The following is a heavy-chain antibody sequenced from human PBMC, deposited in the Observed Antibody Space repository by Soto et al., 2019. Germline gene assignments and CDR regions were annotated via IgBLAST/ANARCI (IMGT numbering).Heavy chain of an antibody. CDR1: GGSISSSSYY. J-gene: IGHJ6*03. CDR3: ARLALRFLEWLPPGDYMDV. CDR2: IYYSGST. D-gene: IGHD3-3*01. Sequence: SETLSLTCTVSGGSISSSSYYWGWIRQPPGKGLEWIGSIYYSGSTYYNPSLKSRVTISVDTSKNQFSLKLSSVTAADTAVYYCARLALRFLEWLPPGDYMDVWGKGTTVTVSS. V-gene: IGHV4-39*01.